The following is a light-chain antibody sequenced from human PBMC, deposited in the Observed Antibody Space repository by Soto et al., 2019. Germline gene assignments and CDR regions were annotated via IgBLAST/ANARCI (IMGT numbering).Light chain of an antibody. CDR2: GAS. V-gene: IGKV3-15*01. Sequence: DIGITQSASTLSLSPGERATLSCRASQSVSSDLAWYQQKPGQAPRLFIYGASTRATAIPPRFSGSGSGTEFTLTISSLQSEDFAVYYCQQYDNWPITFGQGTRLEIK. J-gene: IGKJ5*01. CDR1: QSVSSD. CDR3: QQYDNWPIT.